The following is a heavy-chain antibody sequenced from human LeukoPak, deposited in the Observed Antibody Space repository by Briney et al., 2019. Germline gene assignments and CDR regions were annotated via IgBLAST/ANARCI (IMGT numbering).Heavy chain of an antibody. CDR1: GGSISSYY. J-gene: IGHJ4*02. CDR2: LHTRGST. CDR3: ARESSGWYYDY. V-gene: IGHV4-4*07. Sequence: PSETLSLTCTVSGGSISSYYWSWIRQPAGKGLEWIGRLHTRGSTNCNPSLKSRVTMSVDTSKNQFSLKLSSVTAADTAVYYCARESSGWYYDYWGQGTLVTVSS. D-gene: IGHD6-19*01.